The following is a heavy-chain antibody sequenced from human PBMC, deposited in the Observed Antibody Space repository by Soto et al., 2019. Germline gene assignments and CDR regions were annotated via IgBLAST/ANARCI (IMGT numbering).Heavy chain of an antibody. J-gene: IGHJ5*02. CDR2: IFYSGST. Sequence: QLQLLESGPGLVKASETLSLTCSVSGGSISTSRSYWAWIRQSPGKGLEWLANIFYSGSTFYNPSLARRVSVSVDTSKNEFSLKLRSVTAADTAVYYCARQPTTGDTDLWFDPWGQGTLVTVSS. D-gene: IGHD2-21*01. V-gene: IGHV4-39*01. CDR3: ARQPTTGDTDLWFDP. CDR1: GGSISTSRSY.